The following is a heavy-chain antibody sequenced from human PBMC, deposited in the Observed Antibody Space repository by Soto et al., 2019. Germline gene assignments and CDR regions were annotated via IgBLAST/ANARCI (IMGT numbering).Heavy chain of an antibody. D-gene: IGHD2-15*01. V-gene: IGHV3-11*01. CDR1: GFTFSDYY. J-gene: IGHJ6*03. CDR2: ISSSSSTI. Sequence: QVQLVESGGGLVQPGGSLRLSCTVSGFTFSDYYLNWIRQAPGKGLERVSYISSSSSTIYYADSVKGRFTISRDNAKNSLLQQMNSLRAEDTAVYYCARFYCSCGPCYSLHYDYYYMDVWGKGTSVTVSS. CDR3: ARFYCSCGPCYSLHYDYYYMDV.